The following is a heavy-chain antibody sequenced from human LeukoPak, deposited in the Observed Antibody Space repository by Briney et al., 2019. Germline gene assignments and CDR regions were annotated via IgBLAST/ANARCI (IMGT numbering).Heavy chain of an antibody. CDR3: AELGITMIGGV. V-gene: IGHV3-48*03. D-gene: IGHD3-10*02. CDR2: ISSSGSTI. J-gene: IGHJ6*04. CDR1: GFTFSSFE. Sequence: GGSLRLSCAASGFTFSSFELNWVRQAPGKGLEWVSYISSSGSTIYYADSVKGRFTISRDNAKNSLYLQMNSLRAEDTAVYYCAELGITMIGGVWGKGTTVTISP.